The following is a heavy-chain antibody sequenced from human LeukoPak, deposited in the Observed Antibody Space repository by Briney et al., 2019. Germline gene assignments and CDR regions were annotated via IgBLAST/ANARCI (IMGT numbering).Heavy chain of an antibody. D-gene: IGHD3-22*01. CDR3: ARDWLTYYYDSSGPYFDY. V-gene: IGHV3-66*01. CDR2: IYSGGST. CDR1: GFTVSSNY. J-gene: IGHJ4*02. Sequence: GGSLRLSCAASGFTVSSNYMSWVRQAPGKGLEWVSVIYSGGSTYYADSVKGRFTISRDNSKNTLYLQMNSLRAEDTAVYYCARDWLTYYYDSSGPYFDYWGQGTLVTVSS.